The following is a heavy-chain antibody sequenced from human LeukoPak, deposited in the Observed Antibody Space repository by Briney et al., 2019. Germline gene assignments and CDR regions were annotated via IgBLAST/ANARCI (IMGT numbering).Heavy chain of an antibody. Sequence: ASVKVSCKASGGTFKNYAISWVRQAPGQGLEWMGWISAYNGNTNYAQKLQGRVTMTTDTSTSTAYMELRSLRSDDTAVYYCARQRWRGYGDYWGQGTLVTVSS. D-gene: IGHD5-12*01. V-gene: IGHV1-18*01. CDR1: GGTFKNYA. CDR2: ISAYNGNT. CDR3: ARQRWRGYGDY. J-gene: IGHJ4*02.